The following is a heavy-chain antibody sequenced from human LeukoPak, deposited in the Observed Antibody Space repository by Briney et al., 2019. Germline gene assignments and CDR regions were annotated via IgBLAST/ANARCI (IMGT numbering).Heavy chain of an antibody. D-gene: IGHD2-2*02. V-gene: IGHV1-3*01. CDR3: ARAIVVPAAIGAENNWFDP. Sequence: ASVKVSCKASGDTFTSYAMHWVRQAPGQRLEWMGWINAGNGNTKYSQKFQGRVTITRDTSASTAYMELSSLRSEDTAVYYCARAIVVPAAIGAENNWFDPWGQGTLVTVSS. CDR2: INAGNGNT. J-gene: IGHJ5*02. CDR1: GDTFTSYA.